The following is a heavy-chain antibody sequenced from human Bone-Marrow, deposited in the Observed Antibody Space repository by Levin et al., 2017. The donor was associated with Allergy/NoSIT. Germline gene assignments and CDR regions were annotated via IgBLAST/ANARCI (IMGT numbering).Heavy chain of an antibody. CDR3: ARGYCSGGSCRNWFDP. CDR1: GFTFSDYY. CDR2: ISSSSSYT. D-gene: IGHD2-15*01. V-gene: IGHV3-11*06. J-gene: IGHJ5*02. Sequence: GESLKISCAASGFTFSDYYMSWIRQAPGKGLEWVSYISSSSSYTNYADSVKGRFTISRDNAKNSLYLQMNSLRAEDTAVYYCARGYCSGGSCRNWFDPWGQGTLVTVSS.